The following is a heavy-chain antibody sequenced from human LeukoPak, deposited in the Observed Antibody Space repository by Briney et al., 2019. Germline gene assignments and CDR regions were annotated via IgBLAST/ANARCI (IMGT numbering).Heavy chain of an antibody. CDR3: ARVDYYGSGSYYAGWFDP. D-gene: IGHD3-10*01. CDR1: GGTFSSYG. V-gene: IGHV1-18*01. J-gene: IGHJ5*02. CDR2: ISAYNGNT. Sequence: ASVKVSCKASGGTFSSYGISWVRQAPGQGLEWMGWISAYNGNTNYAQKLQGRVTMTTDTSTSTAYMELRSLRSDDTAVYYCARVDYYGSGSYYAGWFDPWGQGTLVTVSS.